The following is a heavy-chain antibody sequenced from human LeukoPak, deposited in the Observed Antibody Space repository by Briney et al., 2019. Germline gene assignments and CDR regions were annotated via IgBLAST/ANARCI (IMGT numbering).Heavy chain of an antibody. J-gene: IGHJ6*02. D-gene: IGHD1-7*01. Sequence: SQTLSLTCTVSGGSISSGGYYWSWIRQHPGKGLEWIGYIYYSGSTYDNPSLKSRVTIAVDTSKNQFSLKLSSVTAAHTDVYYCARDKLELVPYYYYGMHVWGQGTTVTVSS. V-gene: IGHV4-31*03. CDR2: IYYSGST. CDR1: GGSISSGGYY. CDR3: ARDKLELVPYYYYGMHV.